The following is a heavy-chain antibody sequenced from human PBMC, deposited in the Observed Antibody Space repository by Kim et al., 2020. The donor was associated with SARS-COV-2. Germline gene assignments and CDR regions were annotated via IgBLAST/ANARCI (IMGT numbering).Heavy chain of an antibody. D-gene: IGHD4-17*01. Sequence: SETLSLTCTVSGGSISSYYWSWIRQPPGKGLEWIGYIYYSGSTNYNPSLKSRVTISVDTSKNQFSLKLSSVTAADTAVYYCARQTLGTTVTPPRDWFDPWGQGTLVTVSS. CDR1: GGSISSYY. J-gene: IGHJ5*02. V-gene: IGHV4-59*13. CDR3: ARQTLGTTVTPPRDWFDP. CDR2: IYYSGST.